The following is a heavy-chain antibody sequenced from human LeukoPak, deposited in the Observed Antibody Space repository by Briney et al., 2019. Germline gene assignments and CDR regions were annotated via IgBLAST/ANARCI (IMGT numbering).Heavy chain of an antibody. CDR3: AIDGIAARFAY. CDR2: ISSGSSSI. CDR1: GFTFSSYE. D-gene: IGHD6-6*01. V-gene: IGHV3-48*03. Sequence: GGSLRLSCAASGFTFSSYEMNWVRQAPGKGLEWVSYISSGSSSIFYADSVKGRFTISRDDAKNSLYLQMNSLRVEGTAVYYCAIDGIAARFAYWGQGTLVTVSS. J-gene: IGHJ4*02.